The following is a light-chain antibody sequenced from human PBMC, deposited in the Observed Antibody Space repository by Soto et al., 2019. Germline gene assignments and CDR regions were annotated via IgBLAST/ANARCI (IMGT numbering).Light chain of an antibody. CDR1: QSVSGN. CDR3: QQYNDWPRT. V-gene: IGKV3-15*01. CDR2: GAS. Sequence: EVVMTHSPGTLSVSPWERASLSCSASQSVSGNLAWYQHTPGQAPRLLIHGASTRATGIPARFSGSGSGTEFTLTISSLQSEDFAFYYCQQYNDWPRTFGQGTRLEI. J-gene: IGKJ5*01.